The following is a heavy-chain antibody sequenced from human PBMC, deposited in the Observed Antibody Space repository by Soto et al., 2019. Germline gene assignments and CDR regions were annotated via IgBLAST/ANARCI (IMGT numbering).Heavy chain of an antibody. J-gene: IGHJ6*03. Sequence: EVQPVESGGGLVQPGGSLRLSCAASGFTFSNYAMHWVRQAPGKGLEYVSAISSNGAYTYYANSVKGRFTISRDNSKNTLYLQMGSLRAEDMAVYYCARSDDYYYMDVWGKGTTVTVSS. CDR1: GFTFSNYA. CDR3: ARSDDYYYMDV. CDR2: ISSNGAYT. V-gene: IGHV3-64*01.